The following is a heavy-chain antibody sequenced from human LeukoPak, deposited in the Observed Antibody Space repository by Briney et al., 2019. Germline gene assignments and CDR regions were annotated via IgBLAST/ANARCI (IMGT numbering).Heavy chain of an antibody. CDR3: AREYYDSSGYYYVGGGYYFDY. CDR2: MNPNNGNT. V-gene: IGHV1-8*01. D-gene: IGHD3-22*01. Sequence: GPVKVSCKASGYTFTSYDINWVRQATGQGLEWMGWMNPNNGNTGYAQKFQGRVTMTRNTSISTAYMELSSLRSDDTAVYYCAREYYDSSGYYYVGGGYYFDYWGQGTLVTVSS. J-gene: IGHJ4*02. CDR1: GYTFTSYD.